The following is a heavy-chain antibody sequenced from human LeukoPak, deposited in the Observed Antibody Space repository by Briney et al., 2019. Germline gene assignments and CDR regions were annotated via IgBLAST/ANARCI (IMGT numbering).Heavy chain of an antibody. Sequence: GGSLRLSCAASGFTFGTYAMSWVRQAPGKGLEWVSGISDNGGSTYYVDPVKGRFTISRDNSKNTPYLQMNSLRAEDTAIYYCAEDNVAYAGPYDAFDIWGQGTMVTVSS. CDR2: ISDNGGST. J-gene: IGHJ3*02. CDR1: GFTFGTYA. CDR3: AEDNVAYAGPYDAFDI. D-gene: IGHD4-23*01. V-gene: IGHV3-23*01.